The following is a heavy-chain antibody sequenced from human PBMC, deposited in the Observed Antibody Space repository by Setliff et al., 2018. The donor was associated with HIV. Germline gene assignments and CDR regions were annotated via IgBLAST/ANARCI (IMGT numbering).Heavy chain of an antibody. V-gene: IGHV1-8*02. CDR1: GYAFNNYD. D-gene: IGHD1-26*01. J-gene: IGHJ4*02. CDR3: ALASIVSTARWNH. Sequence: GASVKVSCKTSGYAFNNYDINWVRQATGQGFEWMGWMNPYSGNTGFAQSFQGRLTMTRDTSISTAYMDLSSLTSDDTAVYYCALASIVSTARWNHWGRGTTVTVSS. CDR2: MNPYSGNT.